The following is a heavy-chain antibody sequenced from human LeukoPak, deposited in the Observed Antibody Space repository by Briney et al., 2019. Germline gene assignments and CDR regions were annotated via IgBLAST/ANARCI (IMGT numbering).Heavy chain of an antibody. J-gene: IGHJ4*02. D-gene: IGHD2-2*01. Sequence: SETLSLTCTVSGGSISGFYWSWIRQPPGKGLEWIANIYNSANTRSYPSLKSRVTISVDTSKNQFSLKLSSVTAADTAVYYCARGKRDCSSTSCYSFDYWGQGTLVTVSS. CDR3: ARGKRDCSSTSCYSFDY. CDR1: GGSISGFY. V-gene: IGHV4-59*12. CDR2: IYNSANT.